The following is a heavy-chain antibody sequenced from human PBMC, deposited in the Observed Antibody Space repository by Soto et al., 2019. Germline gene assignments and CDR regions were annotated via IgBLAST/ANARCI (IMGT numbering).Heavy chain of an antibody. D-gene: IGHD3-16*01. CDR2: IGHGDDI. CDR3: AALGAHIF. V-gene: IGHV3-13*04. Sequence: EVQLVESGGGLVQPGGFLRLSCAASGFTFNTYDMHWVRQAAGKGLEWVSAIGHGDDIYYAASVKGRFTISRENARNTFYLQMSSLRAGDTAVYYCAALGAHIFWGQGALVTVSS. J-gene: IGHJ4*02. CDR1: GFTFNTYD.